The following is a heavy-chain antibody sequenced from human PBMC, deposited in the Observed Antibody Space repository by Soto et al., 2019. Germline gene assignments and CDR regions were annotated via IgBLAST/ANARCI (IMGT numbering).Heavy chain of an antibody. CDR1: GGSISSYY. Sequence: PSETLSLTCTVSGGSISSYYWSWIRQPPGKGLEWIGYIYYSGSTNYNPSLKSRVTISVDTSKNQFSLRLSSVTAADTAVYYCARAGRASWFDPWGQGTLVTVSS. CDR3: ARAGRASWFDP. CDR2: IYYSGST. V-gene: IGHV4-59*01. D-gene: IGHD5-12*01. J-gene: IGHJ5*02.